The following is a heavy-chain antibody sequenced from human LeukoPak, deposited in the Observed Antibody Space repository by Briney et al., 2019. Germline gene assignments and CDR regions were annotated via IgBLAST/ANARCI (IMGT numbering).Heavy chain of an antibody. J-gene: IGHJ6*02. CDR3: ERESPYSSGWYYYYYGMDV. Sequence: TSETLSLTCTVSGGTISSYYLSWIRQPAGKGLEWIGRIYTSGSNNYNPSLKSRVTISVDTSKNQFSLKLSSVTAADTAVYYCERESPYSSGWYYYYYGMDVWGQGTTVTVSS. CDR2: IYTSGSN. D-gene: IGHD6-19*01. CDR1: GGTISSYY. V-gene: IGHV4-4*07.